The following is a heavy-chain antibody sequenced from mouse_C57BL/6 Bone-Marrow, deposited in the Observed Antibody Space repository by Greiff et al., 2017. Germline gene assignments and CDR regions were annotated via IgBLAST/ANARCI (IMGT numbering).Heavy chain of an antibody. J-gene: IGHJ3*01. CDR2: IRLKSDNYAT. D-gene: IGHD2-4*01. Sequence: EVQGVESGGGLVQPGGSMKLSCVASGFTFSNYWMNWVRQSPEKGLEWVAQIRLKSDNYATHYAESVKGRFTISRDDSKSSVYLQMNNLRAEDTGIYYCGNYDVFAYWGQGTLVTVSA. CDR1: GFTFSNYW. V-gene: IGHV6-3*01. CDR3: GNYDVFAY.